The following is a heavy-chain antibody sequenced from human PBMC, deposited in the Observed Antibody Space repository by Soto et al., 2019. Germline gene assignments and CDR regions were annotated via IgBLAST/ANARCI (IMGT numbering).Heavy chain of an antibody. V-gene: IGHV3-13*01. Sequence: EVQLVESGGGLVQPGGSLRLSCAASGFTFSRHDMHWVRQVTGKGLEWVSGIDSAGDAKYPASVKGRFTISRENAKNSWHLQMNSLRAGDTAGYYCARGGIRGVSWNWFDTWGQGTLVTVSS. CDR2: IDSAGDA. J-gene: IGHJ5*02. D-gene: IGHD3-10*01. CDR1: GFTFSRHD. CDR3: ARGGIRGVSWNWFDT.